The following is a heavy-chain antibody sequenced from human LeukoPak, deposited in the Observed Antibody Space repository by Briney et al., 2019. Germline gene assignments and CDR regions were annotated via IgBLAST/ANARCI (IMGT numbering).Heavy chain of an antibody. CDR2: IYYSGST. CDR1: GGSVSSGSYY. CDR3: ARHYEAGGAIDY. D-gene: IGHD3-3*01. V-gene: IGHV4-61*01. Sequence: PSETLSLTCTVPGGSVSSGSYYWSWIRQPPGKGLEWIGYIYYSGSTNYNPSLKSRVTISVDTSKNQFSLKLSSVTAADTAVYYCARHYEAGGAIDYWGQGTLVTVSS. J-gene: IGHJ4*02.